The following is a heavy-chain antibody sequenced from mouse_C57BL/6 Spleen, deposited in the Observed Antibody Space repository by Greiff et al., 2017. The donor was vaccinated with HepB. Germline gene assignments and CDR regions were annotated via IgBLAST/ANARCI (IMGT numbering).Heavy chain of an antibody. CDR1: GYTFTDYY. CDR3: TRGKVERIIYYAMDY. Sequence: EVQLQQSGPELVKPGASVKISCKASGYTFTDYYMNWVKQSHGKSLEWIGDINPNNGGTSYNQKFKGKATLTVAKSSRPAYMELRSLTSEYSAVYYCTRGKVERIIYYAMDYWGQGTSVTVSS. D-gene: IGHD1-3*01. CDR2: INPNNGGT. V-gene: IGHV1-26*01. J-gene: IGHJ4*01.